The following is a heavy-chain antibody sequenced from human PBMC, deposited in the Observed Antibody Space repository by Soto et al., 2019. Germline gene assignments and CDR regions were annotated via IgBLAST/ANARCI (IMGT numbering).Heavy chain of an antibody. J-gene: IGHJ4*02. CDR2: IYYSGST. Sequence: SETLSLTCTVSGGSISSGDYYWSWIRQPPGKGLEWIGYIYYSGSTNYNPSLKSRVTISVDTSKNQFSLKLSSVTAADTAVYYCARGGGNGDYVVDYWGQGTLVTVSS. CDR1: GGSISSGDYY. V-gene: IGHV4-30-4*01. CDR3: ARGGGNGDYVVDY. D-gene: IGHD4-17*01.